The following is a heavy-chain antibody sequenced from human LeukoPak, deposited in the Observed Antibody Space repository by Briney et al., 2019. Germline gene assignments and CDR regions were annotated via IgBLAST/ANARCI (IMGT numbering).Heavy chain of an antibody. J-gene: IGHJ5*02. CDR1: GGTFSSYA. CDR2: IIPIFGTA. D-gene: IGHD3-3*01. V-gene: IGHV1-69*01. Sequence: SVKVSCKASGGTFSSYAISWVRQAPGQGLEWMGGIIPIFGTANYAQKFQGRVTITADESTSTAYMELRSLRSDDTAVYYCAREGSYDFWSGYLGLYNWFDPWGQGTLVTVSS. CDR3: AREGSYDFWSGYLGLYNWFDP.